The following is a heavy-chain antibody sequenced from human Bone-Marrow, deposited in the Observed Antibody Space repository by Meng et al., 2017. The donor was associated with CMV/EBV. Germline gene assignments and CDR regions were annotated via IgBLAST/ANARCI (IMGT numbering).Heavy chain of an antibody. CDR2: IWYDGSNK. J-gene: IGHJ4*02. CDR3: AKEGCGTSCYSRGIGAFDY. V-gene: IGHV3-33*06. D-gene: IGHD2-2*02. CDR1: GFTFSSYG. Sequence: GESLKISCAASGFTFSSYGMHWVRQAPGKGLEWVAVIWYDGSNKYYADSVKGRFTISRDNSKNTVYLQMNSLRAEDTAVYYCAKEGCGTSCYSRGIGAFDYWGQGTLVTVSS.